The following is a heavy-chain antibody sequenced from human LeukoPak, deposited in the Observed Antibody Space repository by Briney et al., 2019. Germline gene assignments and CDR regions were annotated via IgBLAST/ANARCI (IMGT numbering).Heavy chain of an antibody. CDR2: ISVYNGNT. V-gene: IGHV1-18*01. J-gene: IGHJ4*02. CDR1: GYTFTTYG. CDR3: ARMILLLGDVLTVPPRGFDY. Sequence: GASVKVSCKASGYTFTTYGISWVRQAPGQGREWLGRISVYNGNTNYAQKLQGRVTMTTDTYTSTAYMELRSLRSDDTAVYYCARMILLLGDVLTVPPRGFDYWGQGTLVTVSS. D-gene: IGHD3-9*01.